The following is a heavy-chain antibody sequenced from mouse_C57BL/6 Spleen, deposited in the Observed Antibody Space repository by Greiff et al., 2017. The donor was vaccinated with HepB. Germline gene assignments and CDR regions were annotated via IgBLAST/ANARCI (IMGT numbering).Heavy chain of an antibody. CDR3: TSLLSPYYFDY. D-gene: IGHD2-10*01. CDR2: IDPETGGT. V-gene: IGHV1-15*01. J-gene: IGHJ2*01. Sequence: VQLQQSGAELVRPGASVTLSCKASGYTFTDYEMHWVKPTPVHGLEWIGAIDPETGGTAYNQKFKGKAIQTADKSSSTAYMELRSLTSEDSAVYYCTSLLSPYYFDYWGQGTTLTVSS. CDR1: GYTFTDYE.